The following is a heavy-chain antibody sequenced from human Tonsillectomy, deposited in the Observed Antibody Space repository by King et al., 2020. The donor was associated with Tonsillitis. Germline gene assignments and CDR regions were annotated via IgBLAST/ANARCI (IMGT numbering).Heavy chain of an antibody. CDR3: ARWGGIVLMEGMDV. J-gene: IGHJ6*02. Sequence: VQLVESGGGVVQPGRSLRLSCAASGFTFSSYAMHWVRQAPGKGLEWVAVISYDGSNKYYADSVKGRFTISRDSSKNTLYLQMNSLRAEDTAVYYCARWGGIVLMEGMDVWGQGTTVTVSS. D-gene: IGHD2-8*01. V-gene: IGHV3-30*04. CDR2: ISYDGSNK. CDR1: GFTFSSYA.